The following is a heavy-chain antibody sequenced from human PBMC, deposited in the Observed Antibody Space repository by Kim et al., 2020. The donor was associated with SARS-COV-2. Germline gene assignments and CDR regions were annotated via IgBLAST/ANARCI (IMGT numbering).Heavy chain of an antibody. Sequence: ASVKVSCKTSGYTFTNYGISWVRQAPGQGLEWMGWISAYNGNTNYPQKLQGRVTMSTDTSTSTAYIEVRSQRSDDTAVYYCARDQHSRSPDDRLVVGDNWFDPWGQGTLVTVSS. CDR1: GYTFTNYG. D-gene: IGHD3-9*01. CDR2: ISAYNGNT. J-gene: IGHJ5*02. V-gene: IGHV1-18*01. CDR3: ARDQHSRSPDDRLVVGDNWFDP.